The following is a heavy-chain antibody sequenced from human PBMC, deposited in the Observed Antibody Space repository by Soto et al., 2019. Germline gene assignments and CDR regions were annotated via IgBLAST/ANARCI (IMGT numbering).Heavy chain of an antibody. CDR2: TFHTGAT. J-gene: IGHJ4*02. CDR1: GDSISSGFYF. V-gene: IGHV4-30-4*01. D-gene: IGHD1-26*01. CDR3: ARAGHVGAARGCCDTF. Sequence: QVKLQESGPGLVKPSQTLSLTCAVSGDSISSGFYFWSWLRQTPGKGLEWLGYTFHTGATHLNTSLARRLSMSVDTSKNHFSMRLTSVTAADTAVYYCARAGHVGAARGCCDTFWGPGVLVTVSS.